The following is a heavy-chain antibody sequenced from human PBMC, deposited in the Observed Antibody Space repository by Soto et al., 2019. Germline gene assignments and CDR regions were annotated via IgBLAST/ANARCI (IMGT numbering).Heavy chain of an antibody. CDR3: AKDLAVAGTLFDY. CDR1: GFTFSSYG. D-gene: IGHD6-19*01. CDR2: ISYDGSNK. J-gene: IGHJ4*02. V-gene: IGHV3-30*18. Sequence: PGGSLRLSCAASGFTFSSYGMHWVRQAPGKGLEWVAVISYDGSNKYYADSVKGRFTISRDNSKNTLYLQMNSLRAEDTAVYYCAKDLAVAGTLFDYWGQGTLVTVSS.